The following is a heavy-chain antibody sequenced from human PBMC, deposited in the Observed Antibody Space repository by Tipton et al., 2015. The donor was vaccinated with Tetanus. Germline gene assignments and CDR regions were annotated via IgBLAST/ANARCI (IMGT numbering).Heavy chain of an antibody. V-gene: IGHV4-31*03. D-gene: IGHD5-18*01. CDR1: GASISGGGYF. J-gene: IGHJ4*02. CDR3: AREPGFSYGFKY. Sequence: PGLVKPSQTLSLTCSVSGASISGGGYFWNWIRHRPGKGLEWIGYIYYSGSTFYNPSFKSRVTMSVDTSKNQFSLKLNSVKAADTAIYYCAREPGFSYGFKYWGQGILVTVSS. CDR2: IYYSGST.